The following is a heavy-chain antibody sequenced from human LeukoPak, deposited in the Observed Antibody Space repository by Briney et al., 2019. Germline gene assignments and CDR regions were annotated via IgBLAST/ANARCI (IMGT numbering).Heavy chain of an antibody. V-gene: IGHV3-53*01. CDR2: IYSGGDT. D-gene: IGHD3-22*01. CDR1: GFTVSTNY. CDR3: ARHAYYDSSGYFDY. J-gene: IGHJ4*02. Sequence: GGSLRLSCAASGFTVSTNYMTWVRQAPGKGLECVSLIYSGGDTWYGDSVKGRFTVSRDNSKNTLYLQMNSLRAEDTAVYYCARHAYYDSSGYFDYWGQGTLVTVSS.